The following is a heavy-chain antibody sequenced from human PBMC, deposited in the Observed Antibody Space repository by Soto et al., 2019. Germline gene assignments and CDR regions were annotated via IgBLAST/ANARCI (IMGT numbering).Heavy chain of an antibody. V-gene: IGHV1-69*06. CDR1: ESTFMNYD. Sequence: SVKVSCKASESTFMNYDISWVRQAPGQGLEWMGGIIPIFGTANYAQKFQGRVTITADKSTSTAYMELSSLRSEDTAVYYCARGRYQLLHSWFDPWGQGTLVTVSS. D-gene: IGHD2-2*01. J-gene: IGHJ5*02. CDR2: IIPIFGTA. CDR3: ARGRYQLLHSWFDP.